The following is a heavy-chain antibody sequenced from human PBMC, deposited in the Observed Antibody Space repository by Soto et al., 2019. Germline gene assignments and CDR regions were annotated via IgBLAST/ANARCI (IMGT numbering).Heavy chain of an antibody. V-gene: IGHV1-2*04. CDR3: ARDIGLYDFWSGIYYYYGMDV. J-gene: IGHJ6*02. CDR1: GYTFTGYY. CDR2: INPNSGGT. Sequence: ASVKVSCKASGYTFTGYYMHWVRQAPGQGLEWMGWINPNSGGTNYAQKFQGWVTMTRDTSISTAYMELSRLRSDDTAVYYCARDIGLYDFWSGIYYYYGMDVWGQGTTVTVSS. D-gene: IGHD3-3*01.